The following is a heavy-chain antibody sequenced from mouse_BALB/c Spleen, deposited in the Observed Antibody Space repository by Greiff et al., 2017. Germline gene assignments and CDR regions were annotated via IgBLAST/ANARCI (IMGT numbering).Heavy chain of an antibody. CDR3: ARHQEAYARDYAMGY. V-gene: IGHV2-6-2*01. CDR1: GFSLTSYG. Sequence: QVQLKESGPDLVAPSQSLSITCTVSGFSLTSYGVHWVRQPPGKGLEWLVVIWSDGSTTYNSALKSRLSISKDNSKSQVFLKMNSLQTDDTAMYYCARHQEAYARDYAMGYWGQGTSVTVSS. D-gene: IGHD6-5*01. J-gene: IGHJ4*01. CDR2: IWSDGST.